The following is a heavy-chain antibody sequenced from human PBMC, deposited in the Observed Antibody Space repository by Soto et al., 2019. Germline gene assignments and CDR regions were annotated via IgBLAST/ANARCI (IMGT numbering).Heavy chain of an antibody. D-gene: IGHD7-27*01. Sequence: PSETLSLTCPVSGGSINNHYWSWIRQPPGKGLEWIGYIYYTGSTNYNPSLKSRVTMSVDTSKNQFSLNLTSLTAADTAIYYCARANWYSEDWGQGTWVTVSS. CDR2: IYYTGST. J-gene: IGHJ4*02. CDR3: ARANWYSED. CDR1: GGSINNHY. V-gene: IGHV4-59*11.